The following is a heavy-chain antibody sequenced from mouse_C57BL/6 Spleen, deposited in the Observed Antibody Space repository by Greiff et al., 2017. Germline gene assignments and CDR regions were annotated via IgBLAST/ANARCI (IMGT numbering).Heavy chain of an antibody. Sequence: QVQLQQPGAELVKPGASVQMSCKASGYTFTSYWITWVKQRPGQGLEWIGDIYPGSGSTNYNEKFKSTATLTVDTSSSTAYMQLSSLTSEDSAVYYCASGSSGYVYAMDYWGQGTSVTAAS. J-gene: IGHJ4*01. CDR1: GYTFTSYW. CDR2: IYPGSGST. D-gene: IGHD3-2*02. CDR3: ASGSSGYVYAMDY. V-gene: IGHV1-55*01.